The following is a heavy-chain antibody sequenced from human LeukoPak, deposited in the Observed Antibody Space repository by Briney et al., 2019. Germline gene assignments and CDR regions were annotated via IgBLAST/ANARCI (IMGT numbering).Heavy chain of an antibody. Sequence: ASVKVSCKASGYTFTSYYMHWVRQATGQGLEWMGWMNTNSGNTGHAQKFQGRLTMTRDTSTNTAYMELSSLRSEDTAVYYCARGGDIAVVPAAMVGPWGQGTLVTVSS. J-gene: IGHJ5*02. D-gene: IGHD2-2*01. V-gene: IGHV1-8*02. CDR1: GYTFTSYY. CDR2: MNTNSGNT. CDR3: ARGGDIAVVPAAMVGP.